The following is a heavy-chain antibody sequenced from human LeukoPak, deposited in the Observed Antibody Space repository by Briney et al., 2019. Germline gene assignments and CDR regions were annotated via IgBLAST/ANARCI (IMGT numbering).Heavy chain of an antibody. CDR3: AKDTNYDSSGYYDY. CDR2: IKQDGSEK. D-gene: IGHD3-22*01. J-gene: IGHJ4*02. V-gene: IGHV3-7*03. CDR1: GFTFSSYW. Sequence: PGGSLRLSCAASGFTFSSYWMSWVRQAPGKGLEWVANIKQDGSEKYYVDSVKGRFTISRDNAKNSLYLQMNSLRAEDTALYYCAKDTNYDSSGYYDYWGQGTLVTVSS.